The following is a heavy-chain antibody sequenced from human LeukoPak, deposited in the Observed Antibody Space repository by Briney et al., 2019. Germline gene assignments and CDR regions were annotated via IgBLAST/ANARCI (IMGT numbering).Heavy chain of an antibody. CDR1: GYTFTTYH. CDR2: IYPNNGDT. Sequence: ASVKVSCKTSGYTFTTYHVHWVRQAPGQGLEWMGWIYPNNGDTNYAPKFQGRVTMTRDTSISTAYMELSRLRSDDTAVYYCASGNCEGKVCGYYKDWGQGTLVTVSS. V-gene: IGHV1-2*02. J-gene: IGHJ4*02. CDR3: ASGNCEGKVCGYYKD. D-gene: IGHD3-3*01.